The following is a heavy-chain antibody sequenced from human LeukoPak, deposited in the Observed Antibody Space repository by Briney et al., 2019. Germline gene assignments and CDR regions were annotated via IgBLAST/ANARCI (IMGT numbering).Heavy chain of an antibody. V-gene: IGHV4-61*02. Sequence: SQTLSLTCTVSGGSLSSGSYYWSWIRQPAGEGLEWIGRIYSSGSTNYNPSLKSRFPISVDTSKNQFSLKLSSVTAADTAVYYCARGGPNYYDSSGYLGYWGPGTLVTVSS. CDR1: GGSLSSGSYY. J-gene: IGHJ4*02. D-gene: IGHD3-22*01. CDR2: IYSSGST. CDR3: ARGGPNYYDSSGYLGY.